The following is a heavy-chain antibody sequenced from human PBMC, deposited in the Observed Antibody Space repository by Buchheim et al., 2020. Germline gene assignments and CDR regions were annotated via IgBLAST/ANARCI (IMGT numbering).Heavy chain of an antibody. J-gene: IGHJ5*02. Sequence: EVQLLESGGGVVQPGGSLRLSCVASGFAFSSYAMTWVRQAPGKGLEWVSGISGSGGGTYYADSVKGRFTISRDNSKNTLFLQMNSLSADEDTAIYYCAKGYSSAPLNWFDPWGQGTL. CDR1: GFAFSSYA. D-gene: IGHD6-25*01. CDR3: AKGYSSAPLNWFDP. CDR2: ISGSGGGT. V-gene: IGHV3-23*01.